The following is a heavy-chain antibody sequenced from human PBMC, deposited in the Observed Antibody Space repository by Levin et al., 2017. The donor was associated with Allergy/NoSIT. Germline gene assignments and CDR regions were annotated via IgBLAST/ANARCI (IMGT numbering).Heavy chain of an antibody. V-gene: IGHV4-39*01. J-gene: IGHJ4*02. D-gene: IGHD2-15*01. CDR1: GGSISSSSYY. CDR2: IYYSGST. CDR3: ARQVGSGGSSRGLTYFDY. Sequence: SETLSLTCTVSGGSISSSSYYWGWIRQPPGKGLEWIGGIYYSGSTYYNPSLKSRVTISVDTSKNQFSLKLSSVTAADTAVYYCARQVGSGGSSRGLTYFDYWGQGTLVTVSS.